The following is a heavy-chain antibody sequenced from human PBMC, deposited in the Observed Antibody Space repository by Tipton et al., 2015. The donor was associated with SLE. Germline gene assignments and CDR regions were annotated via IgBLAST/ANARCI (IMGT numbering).Heavy chain of an antibody. J-gene: IGHJ4*02. V-gene: IGHV4-59*01. CDR1: GGSISSYY. Sequence: TLSLTCTVSGGSISSYYWSWIRQPPGKGLEWIGEINHSGSTNFNPSLKSRVTISVDTSKNQFSLKLSSVTAADTAVYYCARENSSGYFDYWGQGTLVTVSS. D-gene: IGHD3-22*01. CDR3: ARENSSGYFDY. CDR2: INHSGST.